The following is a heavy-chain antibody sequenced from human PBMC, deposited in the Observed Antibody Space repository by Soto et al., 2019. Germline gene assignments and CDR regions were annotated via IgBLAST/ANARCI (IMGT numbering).Heavy chain of an antibody. CDR2: IIPIFGTA. Sequence: QVQLVQSGAEVKKPGSSVKVSCKASGGTFSSYAISWVRQAPGQGLEWMGGIIPIFGTANYAQKFQGRVTITADDSTSTAYMELSSLRSEDTAVYYCARESGYPESTGKYCMDVWGQGTTVTVSS. CDR1: GGTFSSYA. V-gene: IGHV1-69*12. J-gene: IGHJ6*02. D-gene: IGHD3-3*01. CDR3: ARESGYPESTGKYCMDV.